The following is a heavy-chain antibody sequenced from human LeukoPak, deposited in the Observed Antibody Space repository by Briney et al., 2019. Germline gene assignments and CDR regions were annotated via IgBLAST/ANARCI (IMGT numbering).Heavy chain of an antibody. D-gene: IGHD1-14*01. Sequence: LSLTCTVSGGSISSSSYYWGWIRQPPGKGLEWVSYISSSGSTIYYADSVKGRFTISRDNAKNSLYLQMNSLRAEDTAVYYCARDLFQSESYWGQGTLVTVSS. J-gene: IGHJ4*02. V-gene: IGHV3-11*04. CDR1: GGSISSSSYY. CDR2: ISSSGSTI. CDR3: ARDLFQSESY.